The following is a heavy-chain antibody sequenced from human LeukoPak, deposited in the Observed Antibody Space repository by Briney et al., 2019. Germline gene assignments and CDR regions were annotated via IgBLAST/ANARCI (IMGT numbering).Heavy chain of an antibody. V-gene: IGHV1-2*02. Sequence: ASVKVSCKASGYTFTGYYMHWVRQAPGQGLEWMGWINPNSGGTNYAQKFQGRVTMTRDTSISTAYMELSRLRSDDTAVYYCARDRSRITIFGVVEFIYYFDYWGQGTLVTVSS. D-gene: IGHD3-3*01. CDR3: ARDRSRITIFGVVEFIYYFDY. CDR2: INPNSGGT. CDR1: GYTFTGYY. J-gene: IGHJ4*02.